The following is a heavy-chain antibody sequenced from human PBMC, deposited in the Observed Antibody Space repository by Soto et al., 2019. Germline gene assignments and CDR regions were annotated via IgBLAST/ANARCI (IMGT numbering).Heavy chain of an antibody. CDR2: IIPVFGTA. CDR1: GGTFISYA. CDR3: ARDSRAALSYSGSGSMNVCFDQ. V-gene: IGHV1-69*13. Sequence: GASVKVSCKASGGTFISYAISWVRQAPGQGLEWMGGIIPVFGTANYAQKFQGRVTITADESTTIVYMKLSGLRSEDTSVYYCARDSRAALSYSGSGSMNVCFDQWGEGALVSDAS. D-gene: IGHD3-10*01. J-gene: IGHJ5*02.